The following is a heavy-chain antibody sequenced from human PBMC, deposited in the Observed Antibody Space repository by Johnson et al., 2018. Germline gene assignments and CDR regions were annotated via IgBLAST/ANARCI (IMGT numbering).Heavy chain of an antibody. CDR3: AKDRGSNGDAFDI. CDR1: GFTFSNAW. V-gene: IGHV3-15*01. CDR2: IKTKTDGGTT. D-gene: IGHD1-26*01. Sequence: VQLVQSGGGLVQPGGSLRLSCAASGFTFSNAWMSWVRQAPGKGLEWVGLIKTKTDGGTTDYAAPVKGRITISRDDSKNTLYLQMNSLRAEDMAVYYCAKDRGSNGDAFDIWGQGTMVTVSS. J-gene: IGHJ3*02.